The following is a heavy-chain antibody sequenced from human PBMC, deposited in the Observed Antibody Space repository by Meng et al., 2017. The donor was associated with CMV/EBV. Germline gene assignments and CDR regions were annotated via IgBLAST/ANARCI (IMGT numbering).Heavy chain of an antibody. D-gene: IGHD2-2*01. V-gene: IGHV2-26*01. CDR2: IFSNDEE. CDR1: GFSLSHARMG. J-gene: IGHJ4*02. Sequence: SGPTLVKPTETLTLTCTVSGFSLSHARMGVSWIRQPPGKALEWLAHIFSNDEESYSTSLKSRLTISKDTSKSQMVLTMTNMDPADTATYYCASGQLLQIGEYWGQGTLVTVSS. CDR3: ASGQLLQIGEY.